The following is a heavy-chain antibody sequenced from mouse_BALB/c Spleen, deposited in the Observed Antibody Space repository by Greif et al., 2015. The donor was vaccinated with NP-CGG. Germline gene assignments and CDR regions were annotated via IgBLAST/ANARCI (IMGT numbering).Heavy chain of an antibody. CDR2: IWRGGST. Sequence: VMLVESGPGLVQPSQSLSITCTVSGFSLTSYGVHWVRQSPGKGLEWLGEIWRGGSTDYNAAFMPRLSITKDNSKSQVFFKTNSLRADDTAIYYCAKNYGNYAMDYGGQGTSVTVSS. J-gene: IGHJ4*01. V-gene: IGHV2-5*01. CDR1: GFSLTSYG. CDR3: AKNYGNYAMDY. D-gene: IGHD2-1*01.